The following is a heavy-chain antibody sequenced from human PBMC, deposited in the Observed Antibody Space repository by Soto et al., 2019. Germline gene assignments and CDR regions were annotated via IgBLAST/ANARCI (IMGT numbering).Heavy chain of an antibody. Sequence: PGGSLRLSCAASGFTFSSYSMNWVRQAPGKGLEWVSYISSSSSTIYYADSVKGRFTISRDNAKNSLYLQMNSLRAEDTAVYYCARDRCSGGSCYCFDYWGQGTLVTVSS. CDR3: ARDRCSGGSCYCFDY. CDR1: GFTFSSYS. V-gene: IGHV3-48*01. CDR2: ISSSSSTI. D-gene: IGHD2-15*01. J-gene: IGHJ4*02.